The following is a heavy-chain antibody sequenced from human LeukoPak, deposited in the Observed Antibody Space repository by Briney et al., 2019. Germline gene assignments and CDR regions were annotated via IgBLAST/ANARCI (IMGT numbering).Heavy chain of an antibody. D-gene: IGHD6-13*01. J-gene: IGHJ3*02. CDR2: ISSSSSYI. V-gene: IGHV3-21*01. CDR3: ARDQLGSSWYPDAFDI. Sequence: KPGGSLRLSCAASGFTFSSYSMNWVRQAPGKGLEWVSSISSSSSYIYYADSVKGRFTISRDNAKNSLYLQMNSLRAEDTAVYYCARDQLGSSWYPDAFDIWGQGTMVTVSS. CDR1: GFTFSSYS.